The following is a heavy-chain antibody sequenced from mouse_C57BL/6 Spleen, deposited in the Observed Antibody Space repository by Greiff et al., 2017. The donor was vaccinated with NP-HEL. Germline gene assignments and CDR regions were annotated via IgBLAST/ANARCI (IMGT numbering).Heavy chain of an antibody. D-gene: IGHD1-1*01. V-gene: IGHV1-20*01. CDR3: ARLDYGSSLDY. J-gene: IGHJ2*01. Sequence: EVKLQESGPELVKPGDSVKISCKASGYSFTGYFMNWVMQSHGKSLEWIGRINPYNGDTFYNQKFKGKATLTVDKSSSTAHMELRSLTSEDSAVYYCARLDYGSSLDYWGQGTTLTVSS. CDR2: INPYNGDT. CDR1: GYSFTGYF.